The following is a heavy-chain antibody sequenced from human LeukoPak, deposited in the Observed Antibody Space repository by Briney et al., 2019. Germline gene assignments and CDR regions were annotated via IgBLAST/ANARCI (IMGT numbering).Heavy chain of an antibody. V-gene: IGHV3-23*01. CDR3: AKRRISWYDDFDH. CDR1: GFTFSSYA. CDR2: ISGGGAST. D-gene: IGHD6-13*01. J-gene: IGHJ4*02. Sequence: TGGSLRLSCAASGFTFSSYAMSWVRQAPGKGLEWVSSISGGGASTFYADSVKGRFTISRDNSENTLFLRMKSLRAEDTAVYYCAKRRISWYDDFDHWGQGTLVTVSS.